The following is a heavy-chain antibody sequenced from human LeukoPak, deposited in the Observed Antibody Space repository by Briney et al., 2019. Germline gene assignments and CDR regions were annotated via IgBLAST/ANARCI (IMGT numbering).Heavy chain of an antibody. V-gene: IGHV4-4*02. J-gene: IGHJ5*02. CDR2: IYHSGST. D-gene: IGHD3-10*01. CDR3: ARVRHYYGSGSYYGWFDP. Sequence: SGTLSLTCAVSGGSISSSNWWSWVRQPPGKWLEWIGEIYHSGSTNYNPSLKSRVTISVDKSKNQFSLKLRSVTAADTAVYYCARVRHYYGSGSYYGWFDPWGQGTLVTVSS. CDR1: GGSISSSNW.